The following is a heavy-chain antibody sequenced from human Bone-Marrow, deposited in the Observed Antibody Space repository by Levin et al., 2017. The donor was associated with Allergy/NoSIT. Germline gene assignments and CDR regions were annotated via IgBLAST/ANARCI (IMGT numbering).Heavy chain of an antibody. CDR2: INSDGSST. CDR1: GFTFSSYW. V-gene: IGHV3-74*01. CDR3: ARADDIVVVVAANGTAAFDI. J-gene: IGHJ3*02. D-gene: IGHD2-15*01. Sequence: GESLKISCAASGFTFSSYWMHWVRQAPGKGLVWVSRINSDGSSTSYADSVKGRFTISRDNAKNTLYLQMNSLRAEDTAVYYCARADDIVVVVAANGTAAFDIWGQGTMVTVSS.